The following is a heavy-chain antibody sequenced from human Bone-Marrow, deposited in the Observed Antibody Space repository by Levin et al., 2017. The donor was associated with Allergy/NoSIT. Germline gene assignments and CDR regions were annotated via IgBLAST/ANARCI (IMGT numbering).Heavy chain of an antibody. D-gene: IGHD3-9*01. Sequence: TGGSLRLSCAASGFTFSSYAMSWVRQAPGKGLEWVSAISGSGGSTYYADSVKGRFTISRDNSKNTLYLQMNSLRAEDTAVYYCAKDKGYYNDQPRGYFDYWGQGTLVTVSS. CDR2: ISGSGGST. CDR3: AKDKGYYNDQPRGYFDY. CDR1: GFTFSSYA. J-gene: IGHJ4*02. V-gene: IGHV3-23*01.